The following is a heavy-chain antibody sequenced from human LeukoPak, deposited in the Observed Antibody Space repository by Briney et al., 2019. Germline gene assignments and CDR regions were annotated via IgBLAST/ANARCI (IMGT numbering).Heavy chain of an antibody. V-gene: IGHV1-46*01. J-gene: IGHJ4*02. D-gene: IGHD1-26*01. Sequence: ASVRVSCKAVGYTFSSYYMHWVRQAPGQGLEWMGIINPRGGSTSYAQKFQGRVTMTRDTSTSTVYMELSSLRSEDTAVYYCATESPRSYSGSRECYFDYWGQGTLVTVSS. CDR2: INPRGGST. CDR1: GYTFSSYY. CDR3: ATESPRSYSGSRECYFDY.